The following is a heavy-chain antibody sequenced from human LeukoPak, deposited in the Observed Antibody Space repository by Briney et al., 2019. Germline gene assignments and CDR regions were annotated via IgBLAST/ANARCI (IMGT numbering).Heavy chain of an antibody. CDR1: GFTFSNYA. Sequence: GGSLRLSCAATGFTFSNYAIHWGRQAPGKGLEWVAFISDDGSRQHYADSVKGRFTISRDNSKNTLNLKMNSLRAEDTAVYYCVKDRTGTYTLDYWGQGTLVTVSS. V-gene: IGHV3-30-3*01. J-gene: IGHJ4*02. CDR3: VKDRTGTYTLDY. D-gene: IGHD3-10*01. CDR2: ISDDGSRQ.